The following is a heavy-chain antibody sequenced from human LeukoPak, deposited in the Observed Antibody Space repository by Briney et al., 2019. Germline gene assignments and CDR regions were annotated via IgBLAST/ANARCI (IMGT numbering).Heavy chain of an antibody. J-gene: IGHJ4*02. CDR3: AKGGYYYDSSGYLTTFDY. D-gene: IGHD3-22*01. V-gene: IGHV3-23*01. CDR1: GFTFSSYA. CDR2: ISGSGGST. Sequence: GGSLRLSCATSGFTFSSYAMSWVRQAPGKGLEWVSAISGSGGSTYYADSVKGRFTISRDNSKNTLYLQMNSLRAEDTAVYYCAKGGYYYDSSGYLTTFDYWGQGTLVTVSS.